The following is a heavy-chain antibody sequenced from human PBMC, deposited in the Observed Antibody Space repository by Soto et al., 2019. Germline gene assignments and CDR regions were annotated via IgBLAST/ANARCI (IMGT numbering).Heavy chain of an antibody. V-gene: IGHV1-69*13. D-gene: IGHD1-20*01. CDR2: IIPLFATS. CDR3: AVVIPHTPYNSPHYFDH. Sequence: SVKVSCKASGGTFRNYAITWVRQAPGQGLEWMGGIIPLFATSNYAQKFLGRLTFTADESAGTAYMELSSLRSEDTAVYYCAVVIPHTPYNSPHYFDHWGQGTLVTV. CDR1: GGTFRNYA. J-gene: IGHJ4*02.